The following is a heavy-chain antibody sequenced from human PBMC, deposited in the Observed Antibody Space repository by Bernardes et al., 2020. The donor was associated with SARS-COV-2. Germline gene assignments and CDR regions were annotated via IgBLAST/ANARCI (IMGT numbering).Heavy chain of an antibody. CDR3: AKDPDDFWSGYYRSGGGGMDV. Sequence: GGSLRLSCAASGFTFSSYAMTWVRQAPGKGLEWVSAITGSDDTTYYADSLKGRFTISRDNSKNTLYLHMNSLRAEDTAVYYCAKDPDDFWSGYYRSGGGGMDVWGQGTTVTVSS. CDR2: ITGSDDTT. V-gene: IGHV3-23*01. D-gene: IGHD3-3*01. J-gene: IGHJ6*02. CDR1: GFTFSSYA.